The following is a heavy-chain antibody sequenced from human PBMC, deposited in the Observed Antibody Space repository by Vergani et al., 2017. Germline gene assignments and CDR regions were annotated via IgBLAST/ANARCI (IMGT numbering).Heavy chain of an antibody. V-gene: IGHV3-7*01. D-gene: IGHD4-17*01. CDR2: IKQDGSEK. CDR1: GFMFSNYW. J-gene: IGHJ5*02. CDR3: ARKMTTVTTNWFDP. Sequence: EVQLVESGGGLVQPGGSLRLSCAASGFMFSNYWMNWVRQAPGKGLEWVANIKQDGSEKYYVDSVRGRFTISRDNAKNSLYLQMNSLRAEDTAVYHCARKMTTVTTNWFDPWGKGTLVTVSS.